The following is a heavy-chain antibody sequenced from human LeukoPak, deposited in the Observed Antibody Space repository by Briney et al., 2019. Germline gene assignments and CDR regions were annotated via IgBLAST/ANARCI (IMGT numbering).Heavy chain of an antibody. CDR2: ISSSGDTI. CDR1: GFTFSSYA. CDR3: AELGITMIGGV. D-gene: IGHD3-10*02. Sequence: PGGSLRLSCAASGFTFSSYAMHWVRQAPGKGLEWISYISSSGDTIYYADSVKGRFTISRDNAKNSLYLQMNSLRAEDTAVYYCAELGITMIGGVWGKGTTVTISS. J-gene: IGHJ6*04. V-gene: IGHV3-48*03.